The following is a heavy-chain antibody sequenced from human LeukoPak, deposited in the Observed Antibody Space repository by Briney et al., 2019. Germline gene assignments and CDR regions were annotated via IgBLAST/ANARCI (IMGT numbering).Heavy chain of an antibody. CDR3: ARLRAHYSNSIGFLEFDP. V-gene: IGHV3-21*06. CDR2: ISSNSSHL. D-gene: IGHD3-3*01. J-gene: IGHJ5*02. Sequence: PGGSLRLSCAASGFTFRNYIMNWVRQAPGKGLEWVSSISSNSSHLYYADSVKGRFTISRDDAESSLYLQMNSLRGDDTAVDHCARLRAHYSNSIGFLEFDPWGQGTLVTVSS. CDR1: GFTFRNYI.